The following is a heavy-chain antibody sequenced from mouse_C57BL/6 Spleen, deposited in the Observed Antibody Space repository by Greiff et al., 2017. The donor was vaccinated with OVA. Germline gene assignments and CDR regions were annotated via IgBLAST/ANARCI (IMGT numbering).Heavy chain of an antibody. V-gene: IGHV5-16*01. CDR1: GFTFSDYY. D-gene: IGHD4-1*01. CDR2: INYDGSST. J-gene: IGHJ1*03. Sequence: EVQVVESEGGLVQPGSSMKLSCTASGFTFSDYYMAWVRQVPEKGLEWVANINYDGSSTYYLDYLKSRFIISRDNAKNMLYLQMSSLKSEDTATYYCARELGNYRCFDVWGTGTTVTVSS. CDR3: ARELGNYRCFDV.